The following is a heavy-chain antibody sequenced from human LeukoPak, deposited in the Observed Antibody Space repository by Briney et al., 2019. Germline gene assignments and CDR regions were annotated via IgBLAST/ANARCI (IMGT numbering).Heavy chain of an antibody. CDR2: INHSGST. CDR3: ARSGVVRGVITLKTIDY. CDR1: GGSFSGYY. J-gene: IGHJ4*02. D-gene: IGHD3-10*01. V-gene: IGHV4-34*01. Sequence: SETLSLTCAVYGGSFSGYYWSWIRQPPGKGLEWIGEINHSGSTNYNPSLKSRVTISVDTSKNQFSLKLSSVTAADTAVYYCARSGVVRGVITLKTIDYWGQGTLVTVSS.